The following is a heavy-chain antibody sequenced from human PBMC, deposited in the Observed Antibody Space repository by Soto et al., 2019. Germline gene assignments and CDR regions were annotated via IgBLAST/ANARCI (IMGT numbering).Heavy chain of an antibody. J-gene: IGHJ3*02. D-gene: IGHD2-21*02. CDR2: IWYDGSNK. V-gene: IGHV3-33*01. CDR1: GFTFSSYG. CDR3: ARDWFDCGGDCYSLPLDAFDI. Sequence: QVQLVESGGGVVQPGRSLRLSCAASGFTFSSYGMHWVRQAPGKGLEWVAVIWYDGSNKYYADSVKGRFTISRDNSKNPLYLQMNSLRAEDTAVYYCARDWFDCGGDCYSLPLDAFDIWGQGTMVTVSS.